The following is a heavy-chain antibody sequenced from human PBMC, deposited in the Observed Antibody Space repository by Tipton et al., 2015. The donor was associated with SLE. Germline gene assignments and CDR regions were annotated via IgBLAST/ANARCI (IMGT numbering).Heavy chain of an antibody. V-gene: IGHV4-39*07. CDR1: GGSISSSGFY. CDR3: AREGFCSYIICYVNVFDI. J-gene: IGHJ3*02. CDR2: VYDSGST. Sequence: TLYLTCTVSGGSISSSGFYWGWIRQPPGKGPEWIGSVYDSGSTYQNPSLKSRDTISVDTTKNQFSLKLRSLTAADTAVYYCAREGFCSYIICYVNVFDIWGQWPMVTFSS. D-gene: IGHD2-2*01.